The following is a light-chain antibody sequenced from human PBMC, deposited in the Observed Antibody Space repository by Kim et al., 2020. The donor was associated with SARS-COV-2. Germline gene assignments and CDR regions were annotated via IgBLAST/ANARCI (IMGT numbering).Light chain of an antibody. Sequence: DIQMTQSPSALSASVGDRVTITCRASQSISDWLAWYQQKPGQAPKLLIYKASNLESAAPTRFSGSGSGTEFTLTISGLQPDDFATYYCQQYSGFWTFGQGTKVDI. CDR3: QQYSGFWT. CDR2: KAS. J-gene: IGKJ1*01. CDR1: QSISDW. V-gene: IGKV1-5*03.